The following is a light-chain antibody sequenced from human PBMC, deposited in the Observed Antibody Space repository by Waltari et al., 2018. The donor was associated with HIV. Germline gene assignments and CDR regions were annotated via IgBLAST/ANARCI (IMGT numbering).Light chain of an antibody. V-gene: IGLV2-14*03. Sequence: QSALTQPASVSGSPGLSITISCTGPSSDVGGYKYVSWYQQHPGKAPKLMIYDVSNRPSGVSNRFSGSKSGNTASLTISGLQAEDEAYYYCSSYTSSSTYVFGTGTKVTVL. CDR1: SSDVGGYKY. J-gene: IGLJ1*01. CDR3: SSYTSSSTYV. CDR2: DVS.